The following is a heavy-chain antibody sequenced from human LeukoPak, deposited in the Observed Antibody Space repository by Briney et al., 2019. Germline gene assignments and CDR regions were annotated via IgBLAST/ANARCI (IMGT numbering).Heavy chain of an antibody. CDR1: GFTFSSYS. D-gene: IGHD3-22*01. CDR3: ARARGDSYYYDSSGYYFRY. Sequence: PGGSLRLSCAASGFTFSSYSMNWVRQAPGKGLEWVSSIGSSSSYIYYADSVKGRFTISRDNAKNSLYLQMNSLRAEDTAVYYCARARGDSYYYDSSGYYFRYWGQGTLVTVSS. V-gene: IGHV3-21*01. J-gene: IGHJ4*02. CDR2: IGSSSSYI.